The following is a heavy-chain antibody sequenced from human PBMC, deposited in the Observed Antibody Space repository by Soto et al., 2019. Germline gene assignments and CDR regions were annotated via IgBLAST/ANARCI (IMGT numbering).Heavy chain of an antibody. V-gene: IGHV4-30-4*01. CDR1: CGSISSGDYY. Sequence: ASETLSLTCTVACGSISSGDYYRSCNRQPPGRGLEWIGYIYYSGSTYYNPSLKSRVTISVDTSKNQFSLKLSSVTAADTAVYYCARDRRYYDFWSGSPPYGMDVWGQGTTVTVSS. J-gene: IGHJ6*02. D-gene: IGHD3-3*01. CDR3: ARDRRYYDFWSGSPPYGMDV. CDR2: IYYSGST.